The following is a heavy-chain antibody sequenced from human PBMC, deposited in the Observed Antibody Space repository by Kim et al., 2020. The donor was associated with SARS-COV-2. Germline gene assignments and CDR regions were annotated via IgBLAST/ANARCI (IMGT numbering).Heavy chain of an antibody. CDR2: IYSGGET. CDR3: ARDQIAVTMFGVVRRETHYHYYGMDV. CDR1: GLTVSVNY. J-gene: IGHJ6*02. Sequence: GGSLRLSCAASGLTVSVNYMTWVRQAPGKGLEWVSVIYSGGETYYTDSVRGRFTISRDNSKNTVHLQMNSVRADDTAVYYCARDQIAVTMFGVVRRETHYHYYGMDVWGQGTTVIVSS. V-gene: IGHV3-53*01. D-gene: IGHD4-17*01.